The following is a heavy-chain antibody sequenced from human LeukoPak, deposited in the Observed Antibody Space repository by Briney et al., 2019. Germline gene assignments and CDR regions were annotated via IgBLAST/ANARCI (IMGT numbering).Heavy chain of an antibody. CDR3: ANRGSGWHYFDY. D-gene: IGHD6-19*01. J-gene: IGHJ4*02. CDR1: GFTFSSYA. Sequence: GGSLRLSCAASGFTFSSYAMHWVRQAPGKGLEWVAVISYDGSNKYYADSVKGRFTISRDNSKNTLYLQMNNLRTEDTAVYYCANRGSGWHYFDYWGQGTLVTVSS. V-gene: IGHV3-30*04. CDR2: ISYDGSNK.